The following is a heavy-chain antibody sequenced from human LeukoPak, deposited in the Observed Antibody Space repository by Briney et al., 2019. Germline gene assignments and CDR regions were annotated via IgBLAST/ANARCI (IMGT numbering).Heavy chain of an antibody. CDR2: IYYSGST. V-gene: IGHV4-39*07. Sequence: SETLSLTCTVSGGSISNSSYYWGWIRQPPGKGLEWIGSIYYSGSTYYNPSLKSRVTISVDTSKNQFSLKLSSVTAADTAVYYCASLPVPYDILTGYLFDYWGQGTLVTVSS. D-gene: IGHD3-9*01. CDR3: ASLPVPYDILTGYLFDY. J-gene: IGHJ4*02. CDR1: GGSISNSSYY.